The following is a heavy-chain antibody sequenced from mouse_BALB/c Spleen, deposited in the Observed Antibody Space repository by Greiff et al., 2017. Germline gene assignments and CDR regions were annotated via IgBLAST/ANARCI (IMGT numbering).Heavy chain of an antibody. Sequence: QVQLQQSGAELAKPGASVKMSCKASGYTFTSYWMHWVKQRPGQGLEWIGYINPSTGYTEYNQKFKDKATLTADKSSSTAYMQLSSLTSEDSAVYYRARVYYGVYAMDYWGQGTSVTVSS. V-gene: IGHV1-7*01. D-gene: IGHD1-2*01. CDR1: GYTFTSYW. J-gene: IGHJ4*01. CDR2: INPSTGYT. CDR3: ARVYYGVYAMDY.